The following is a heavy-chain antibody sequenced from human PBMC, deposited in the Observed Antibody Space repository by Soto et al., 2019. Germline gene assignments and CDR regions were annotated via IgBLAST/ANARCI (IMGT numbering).Heavy chain of an antibody. CDR1: GFTFSSYA. CDR3: ARAGDDILTGYYPLTPYYYYYYGMDV. CDR2: ISYDGSNK. J-gene: IGHJ6*02. D-gene: IGHD3-9*01. Sequence: GCSLRLSCPASGFTFSSYAMHWVRQAPGTGLDWVAFISYDGSNKYYADSVKGRFTISRDNSKNTLYLQMNSLRAEDTAVYYCARAGDDILTGYYPLTPYYYYYYGMDVWGQGTTVTVSS. V-gene: IGHV3-30-3*01.